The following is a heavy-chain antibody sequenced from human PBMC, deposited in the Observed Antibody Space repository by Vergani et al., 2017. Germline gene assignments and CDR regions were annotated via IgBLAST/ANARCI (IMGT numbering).Heavy chain of an antibody. V-gene: IGHV3-30*04. J-gene: IGHJ3*02. Sequence: QVQLVESGGGVVQPGRSLRLSCAASGFTFSSYAMHWVRQAPGKGLEWVAVISYDGSNKYYADSVKGRFTISRDNSKNTLYLQMNSLRSEDTAVYYCAAGGFLEWLPFRDAFDIWGQGTMVTVSS. D-gene: IGHD3-3*01. CDR1: GFTFSSYA. CDR3: AAGGFLEWLPFRDAFDI. CDR2: ISYDGSNK.